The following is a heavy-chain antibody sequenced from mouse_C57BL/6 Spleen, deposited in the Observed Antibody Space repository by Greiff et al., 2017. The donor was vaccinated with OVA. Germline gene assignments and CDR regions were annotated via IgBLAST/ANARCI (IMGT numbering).Heavy chain of an antibody. CDR3: ARRVYSTWYYYAMDY. V-gene: IGHV1-50*01. Sequence: QVQLQQPGAELVKPGASVKLSCKASGYTFTSYWMQWVKQRPGQGLEWFGEIDPSDSYTNYNQKFKGKATLTVDPSSSTAYMQLSSLTSEDSAVYYCARRVYSTWYYYAMDYWGQGTSVTVSS. D-gene: IGHD2-5*01. CDR2: IDPSDSYT. CDR1: GYTFTSYW. J-gene: IGHJ4*01.